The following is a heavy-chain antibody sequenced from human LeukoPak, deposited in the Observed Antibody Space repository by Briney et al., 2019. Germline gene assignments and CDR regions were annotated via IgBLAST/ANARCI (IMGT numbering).Heavy chain of an antibody. J-gene: IGHJ4*02. V-gene: IGHV3-23*01. Sequence: GGSLRLSCAASGFTFSSYGMSWVRQASGKGLEWVSAISGSGGSTYYADSVKGRFTISRDNSKNTLYLQMNSLRVEDTAVYYCARAGRGLRYFDWLTYDYWGQGTLVTVSS. D-gene: IGHD3-9*01. CDR3: ARAGRGLRYFDWLTYDY. CDR1: GFTFSSYG. CDR2: ISGSGGST.